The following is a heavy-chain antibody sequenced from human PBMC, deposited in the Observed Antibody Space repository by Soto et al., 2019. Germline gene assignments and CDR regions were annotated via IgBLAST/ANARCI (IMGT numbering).Heavy chain of an antibody. CDR3: ARVVTGGSYYLNGPFDY. CDR2: ISSSSYI. V-gene: IGHV3-21*01. Sequence: EVQLVESGGGLVKPGGSLRLSCAASGFTFSSYSMNWVRQAPGKGLEWVSSISSSSYIYYADSVKGRFTISRDNAKNSLYLQMNSLRAEDTAVYYCARVVTGGSYYLNGPFDYWGQGTLVTVSS. D-gene: IGHD1-26*01. CDR1: GFTFSSYS. J-gene: IGHJ4*02.